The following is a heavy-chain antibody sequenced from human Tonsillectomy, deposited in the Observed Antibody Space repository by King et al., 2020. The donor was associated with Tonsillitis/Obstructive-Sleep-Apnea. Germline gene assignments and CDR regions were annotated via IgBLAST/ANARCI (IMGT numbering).Heavy chain of an antibody. CDR2: INHSGST. CDR3: ARGDIIVVPAAMVYYYYMDV. D-gene: IGHD2-2*01. Sequence: VQLQQWGAGLLKPSETLSLTCAVYGGSFSGYYWSWIRQPPGKGLQWIGEINHSGSTNYNPSLKSRVTISVDTSKNQLSLKLSSVTAADTAVYYCARGDIIVVPAAMVYYYYMDVWGKGTTVTVSS. J-gene: IGHJ6*03. V-gene: IGHV4-34*01. CDR1: GGSFSGYY.